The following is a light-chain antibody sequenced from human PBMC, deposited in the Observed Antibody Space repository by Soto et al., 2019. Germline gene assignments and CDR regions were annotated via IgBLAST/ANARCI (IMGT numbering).Light chain of an antibody. CDR2: SAS. CDR1: HSIHRW. CDR3: QQYGSATPT. V-gene: IGKV1-5*01. Sequence: IQMPLAPATLSPSVLDRVTITSQGSHSIHRWWAWCLQITGKAPRLLIDSASTFERGVPSRLSGSGSGTDFTLTINRLDPEDFALYYFQQYGSATPTFGQGTKVDIK. J-gene: IGKJ1*01.